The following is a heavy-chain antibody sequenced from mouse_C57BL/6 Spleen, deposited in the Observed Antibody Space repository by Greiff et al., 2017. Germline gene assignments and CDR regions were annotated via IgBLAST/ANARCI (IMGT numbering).Heavy chain of an antibody. Sequence: VQLQQSGAELVRPGSSVKLSCKASGYTFTSYWMDWVKQRPGQGLEWIGNIYPSDSETHYNQKFKDKATLTVDKSSSTAYMQLSSLTSEDSAVYYGEKAATWDGYWGQGTTLTVSS. V-gene: IGHV1-61*01. J-gene: IGHJ2*01. CDR3: EKAATWDGY. CDR2: IYPSDSET. CDR1: GYTFTSYW. D-gene: IGHD2-3*01.